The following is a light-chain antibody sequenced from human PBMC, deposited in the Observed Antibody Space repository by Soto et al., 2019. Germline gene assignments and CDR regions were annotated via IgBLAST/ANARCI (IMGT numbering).Light chain of an antibody. CDR3: ATWDGGLSGPFA. V-gene: IGLV1-44*01. CDR2: TTN. J-gene: IGLJ1*01. CDR1: NSNIGSDI. Sequence: QSVLTQPPSASGTPGQRATISCCGSNSNIGSDIVNCYQLLPGAAPEVLINTTNQRPSGVPERFSGSKSGTSASLAISVLQSEDEANSSCATWDGGLSGPFAFGTGTKVTVL.